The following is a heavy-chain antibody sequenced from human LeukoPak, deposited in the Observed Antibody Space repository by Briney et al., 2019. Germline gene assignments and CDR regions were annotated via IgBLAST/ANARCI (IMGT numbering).Heavy chain of an antibody. CDR3: AKGPRYYYDSSEYYFDY. D-gene: IGHD3-22*01. Sequence: PGGSLRLSCAASGFTFSSYGMHWVRQAPGKGLEWVAVISYDGSNKYYADSVKGRFTISRDNSKNTLYLQMNSLRAEDTAVYYCAKGPRYYYDSSEYYFDYWGQGTLVTVSS. V-gene: IGHV3-30*18. CDR1: GFTFSSYG. CDR2: ISYDGSNK. J-gene: IGHJ4*02.